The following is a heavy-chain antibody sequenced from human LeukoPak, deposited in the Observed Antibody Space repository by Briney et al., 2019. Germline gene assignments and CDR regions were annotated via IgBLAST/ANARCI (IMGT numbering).Heavy chain of an antibody. CDR1: GFTFSSYG. CDR3: ARGLYTSGWLDN. V-gene: IGHV3-53*01. CDR2: IHSGGNT. D-gene: IGHD6-19*01. J-gene: IGHJ4*02. Sequence: GGSLRLSCAASGFTFSSYGMSWVRQAPGKGLEWVSVIHSGGNTYYADSVKGRFTISRDNSKNTLYLQMNSLRVEDTAVYYCARGLYTSGWLDNWGQGTLVTVSS.